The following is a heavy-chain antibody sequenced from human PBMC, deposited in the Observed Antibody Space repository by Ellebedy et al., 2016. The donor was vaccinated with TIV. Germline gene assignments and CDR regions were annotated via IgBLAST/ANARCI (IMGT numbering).Heavy chain of an antibody. CDR1: GFTFSSYS. J-gene: IGHJ4*02. V-gene: IGHV3-21*01. CDR3: ARDLRTTNYFDY. CDR2: ISSSSSYI. Sequence: GESLKISCAASGFTFSSYSMNWVRQAPGKGLEWVSSISSSSSYIYYADSVKGRFTISRDNAKNSLYLQMNSLRAEDTAVYYCARDLRTTNYFDYWGQGTLVTVSS. D-gene: IGHD2/OR15-2a*01.